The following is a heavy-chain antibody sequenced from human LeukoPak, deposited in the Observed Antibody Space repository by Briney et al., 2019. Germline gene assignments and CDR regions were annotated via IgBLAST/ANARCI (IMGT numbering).Heavy chain of an antibody. CDR2: ISYDGSNK. J-gene: IGHJ4*02. D-gene: IGHD3-16*02. CDR3: ARAQLRLGELSPPDY. CDR1: GFTFSSYA. V-gene: IGHV3-30-3*01. Sequence: PGGSLRLSCAASGFTFSSYAMSWVRQAPGKGLEWVAVISYDGSNKYYADSVKGRFTISRDNSKDTLYLQMNSLRAEDTAVYYCARAQLRLGELSPPDYWGQGTLVTVSS.